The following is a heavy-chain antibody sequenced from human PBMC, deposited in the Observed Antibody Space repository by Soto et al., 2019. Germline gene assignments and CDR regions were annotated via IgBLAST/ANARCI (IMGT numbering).Heavy chain of an antibody. CDR2: ISPDDSDI. J-gene: IGHJ3*02. CDR1: GYSFADYW. D-gene: IGHD6-13*01. CDR3: ARQLGQYSSSWYAFDT. V-gene: IGHV5-51*01. Sequence: GESLKISCKGSGYSFADYWIAWVRQMPGKGLECMGIISPDDSDIRCSPSFRGQVTISADNSISTAYLQWSSLRASDTAIYYCARQLGQYSSSWYAFDTWGQGTMVTVSS.